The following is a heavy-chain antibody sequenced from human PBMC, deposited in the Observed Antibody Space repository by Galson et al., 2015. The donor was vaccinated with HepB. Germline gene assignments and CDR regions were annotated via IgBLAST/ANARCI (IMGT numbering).Heavy chain of an antibody. CDR3: ARHPLTIFGVVILPDAFDI. D-gene: IGHD3-3*01. Sequence: SETLSLTCTVSGGSISSSSYYWGWIRQPPGKGLEWIGSIYYSGSTYYNPSLKSRVTISVDTSKNQFSLKLSSVTAADTAVYYCARHPLTIFGVVILPDAFDIWGQGTMVTVSS. J-gene: IGHJ3*02. CDR1: GGSISSSSYY. V-gene: IGHV4-39*01. CDR2: IYYSGST.